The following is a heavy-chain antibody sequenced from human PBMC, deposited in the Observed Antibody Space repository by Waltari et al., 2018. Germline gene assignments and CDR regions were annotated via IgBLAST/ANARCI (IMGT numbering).Heavy chain of an antibody. V-gene: IGHV4-61*09. D-gene: IGHD4-17*01. CDR2: IYTSGST. CDR3: ARTTVTREVAFDI. J-gene: IGHJ3*02. CDR1: GGSLSSGSYY. Sequence: QVQLQESGPGLVKPSQTLSLTCPVSGGSLSSGSYYWSWIRQPAGKGLEWIGYIYTSGSTNYNPSLKSRVTISVDTSKNQFSLKLSSVTAADTAVYYCARTTVTREVAFDIWGQGTMVTVSS.